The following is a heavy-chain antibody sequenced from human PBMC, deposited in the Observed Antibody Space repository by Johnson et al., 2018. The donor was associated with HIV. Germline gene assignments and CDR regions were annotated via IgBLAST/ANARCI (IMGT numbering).Heavy chain of an antibody. V-gene: IGHV3-30*02. CDR2: IRYDGSNK. J-gene: IGHJ3*02. CDR1: GFTFSSYA. Sequence: QVQLVESGGGVVQPGRSLRLSCAASGFTFSSYAMHWVRQAPGKGLEWVAFIRYDGSNKYYADSVKGRFTISRDNSKNTLYLQMNSLRPEDTAVYFCARGGLYIQFLAFDAFDIWGQGTMVTVSS. D-gene: IGHD4-11*01. CDR3: ARGGLYIQFLAFDAFDI.